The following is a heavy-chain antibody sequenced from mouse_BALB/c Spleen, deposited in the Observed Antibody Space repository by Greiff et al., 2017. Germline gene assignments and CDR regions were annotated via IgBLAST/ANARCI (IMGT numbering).Heavy chain of an antibody. J-gene: IGHJ3*01. Sequence: QVQLQQPGAELVKPGASVKLSCKASGYTFTSYWMHWVKQRPGQGLEWIGEIDPSDSYTNYNQKFKGKATLTVDKSSSTAYMQLSSLTSEDSAVYYCARGGDDYWFAYWGQGTLVTVSA. CDR1: GYTFTSYW. D-gene: IGHD2-4*01. V-gene: IGHV1-69*02. CDR3: ARGGDDYWFAY. CDR2: IDPSDSYT.